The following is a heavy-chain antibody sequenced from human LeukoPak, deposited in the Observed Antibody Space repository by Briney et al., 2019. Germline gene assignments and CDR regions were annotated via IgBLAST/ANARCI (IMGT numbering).Heavy chain of an antibody. CDR1: GFTVSGNY. CDR2: IKPDGSDK. J-gene: IGHJ4*02. Sequence: GGSLRLSCAASGFTVSGNYMSWVRQAAGKGLEWVANIKPDGSDKYYVDSVKGRFTISRDNAKNSLYLEMDTLRAEDTAVYYCVGDPGDYWGQGTLVTVSS. CDR3: VGDPGDY. V-gene: IGHV3-7*01.